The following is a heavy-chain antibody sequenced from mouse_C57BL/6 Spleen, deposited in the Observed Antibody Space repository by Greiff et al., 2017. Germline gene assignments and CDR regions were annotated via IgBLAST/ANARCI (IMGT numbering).Heavy chain of an antibody. Sequence: QVQLQQSGAELVKPGASVKMSCKASGYTFTSYWITWVKQRPGQGLEWIGDIYPGSGSTNYNEKFKSKATLTVDTSSSTAYMQLSSLTSEDSAVYYCARNYGSSYLYWYFDVWGTGTTVTVSS. D-gene: IGHD1-1*01. CDR3: ARNYGSSYLYWYFDV. J-gene: IGHJ1*03. V-gene: IGHV1-55*01. CDR2: IYPGSGST. CDR1: GYTFTSYW.